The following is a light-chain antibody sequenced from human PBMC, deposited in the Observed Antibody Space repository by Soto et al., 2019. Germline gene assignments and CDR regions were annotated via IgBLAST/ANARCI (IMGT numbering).Light chain of an antibody. CDR3: QQYYTTPLT. Sequence: IVMTYFSASLAVCLGERATINCKSSQSVLYSSNNKNYLAWYQQKPGQPPKLLIYWASTRESGVPDRFSGSGSGTDFTLTISSLQTEDVAVYSCQQYYTTPLTFGGGTKVDIK. V-gene: IGKV4-1*01. J-gene: IGKJ4*01. CDR2: WAS. CDR1: QSVLYSSNNKNY.